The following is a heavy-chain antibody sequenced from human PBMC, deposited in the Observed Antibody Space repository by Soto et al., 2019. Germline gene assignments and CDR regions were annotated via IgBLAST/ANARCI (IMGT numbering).Heavy chain of an antibody. D-gene: IGHD3-3*01. CDR1: GGSFSGYY. Sequence: SETLSLTCAVYGGSFSGYYWSWIRQPPGKGLEWIGEINHSGSTNYNPSLKSRVTISVDTSKNQFSLKLSSVTAADTAVYYCARSITIFGVVPDYWGQGTLVTVSS. V-gene: IGHV4-34*01. CDR2: INHSGST. J-gene: IGHJ4*02. CDR3: ARSITIFGVVPDY.